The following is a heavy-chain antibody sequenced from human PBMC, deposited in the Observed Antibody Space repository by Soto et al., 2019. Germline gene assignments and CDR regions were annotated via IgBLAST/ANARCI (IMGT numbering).Heavy chain of an antibody. Sequence: PGGSLRLSCTASGFTFGDCAMSWVRQAPGKGLEWVGFIRSKAYGGTTEYAASVKGRFTISRDDSKSIAYLQMNSLKTEDTAVYYCTRDSSGWSYGMDVWGQGTTVTVSS. CDR2: IRSKAYGGTT. V-gene: IGHV3-49*04. CDR3: TRDSSGWSYGMDV. CDR1: GFTFGDCA. D-gene: IGHD6-19*01. J-gene: IGHJ6*02.